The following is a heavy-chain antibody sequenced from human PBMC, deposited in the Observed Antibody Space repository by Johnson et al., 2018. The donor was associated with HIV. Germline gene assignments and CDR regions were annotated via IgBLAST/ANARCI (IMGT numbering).Heavy chain of an antibody. CDR2: ISYDGSNK. CDR1: GFTFSSYA. V-gene: IGHV3-30*14. CDR3: ASLSDDAFDF. J-gene: IGHJ3*01. Sequence: QVQLVESGGGVVQPGRSLRLSCAASGFTFSSYAMHWVRQAPGKGLEWVAVISYDGSNKYYADSVKGRFTICRDNSKNTLYLQMNSLRAEDTAVYYCASLSDDAFDFLGQGTMVIVSS.